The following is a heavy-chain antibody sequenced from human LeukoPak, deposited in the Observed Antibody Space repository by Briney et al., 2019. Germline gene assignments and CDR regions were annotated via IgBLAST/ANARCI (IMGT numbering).Heavy chain of an antibody. V-gene: IGHV3-7*01. CDR1: GFTFSSYW. D-gene: IGHD5-24*01. Sequence: GGSLKLSCAASGFTFSSYWMSWVRQAPGKGLEWVANIKQDGSAKYYMDSVKGRFTISRDNTKNSLYLQMNSLRAEDTAVYYCARIGSRDGYTVDYWGQGTLVTVSS. J-gene: IGHJ4*02. CDR3: ARIGSRDGYTVDY. CDR2: IKQDGSAK.